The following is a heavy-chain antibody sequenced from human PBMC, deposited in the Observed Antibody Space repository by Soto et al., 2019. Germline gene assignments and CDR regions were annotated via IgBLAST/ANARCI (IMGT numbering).Heavy chain of an antibody. D-gene: IGHD3-10*01. CDR3: ATGGGRFNYGMDV. V-gene: IGHV4-59*01. Sequence: SETLSLTCTGSGGSINSYYWSWIRQPPGKRLEWIGYIYYSGSTNYNPSLKSRVTISVDTSKDQLSLKLSSVTAADTAVYYCATGGGRFNYGMDVWGQGTTVTVSS. CDR1: GGSINSYY. J-gene: IGHJ6*02. CDR2: IYYSGST.